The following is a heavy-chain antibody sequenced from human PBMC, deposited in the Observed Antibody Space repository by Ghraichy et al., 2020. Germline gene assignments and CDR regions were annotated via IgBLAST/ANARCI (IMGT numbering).Heavy chain of an antibody. CDR3: ARDAPDRGYFDY. CDR2: IWYDGSNK. Sequence: GGSLRLSCAASGFTFSSYGMHWVRPAPGKGLEWVAVIWYDGSNKYYADSVKGRFTISRDNSKNTLYLQMNSLRAEDTAVYYCARDAPDRGYFDYWGQGTLVTVSS. J-gene: IGHJ4*02. D-gene: IGHD5-12*01. CDR1: GFTFSSYG. V-gene: IGHV3-33*01.